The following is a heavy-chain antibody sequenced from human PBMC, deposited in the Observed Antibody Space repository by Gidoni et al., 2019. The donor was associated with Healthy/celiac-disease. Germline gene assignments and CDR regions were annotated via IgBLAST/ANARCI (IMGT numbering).Heavy chain of an antibody. J-gene: IGHJ2*01. CDR3: ARGGREIRPWYFDL. D-gene: IGHD1-26*01. CDR1: GGSFGGYS. V-gene: IGHV4-34*01. Sequence: QVQLQQWGAGLLKPSETLSLTCAAYGGSFGGYSWSWIRQPPGKGPEWIGEINHSGSTNYNPSLKSRVTISVDTSKNQFSLKLSSVTAADTAVYYCARGGREIRPWYFDLWGRGTLVTVSS. CDR2: INHSGST.